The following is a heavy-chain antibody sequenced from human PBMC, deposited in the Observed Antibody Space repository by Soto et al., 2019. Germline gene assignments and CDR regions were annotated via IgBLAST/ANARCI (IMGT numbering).Heavy chain of an antibody. V-gene: IGHV1-18*01. Sequence: QVQLVQSGAEVKKPGASVKVSCKASGYTFASYAISWMRQAPGQGLEWMGWISAYNGNTNYAQKLPGRVTMTTDTATSTSYMELRSRRSDATAVYYCARDPPPPDYCGQGTLVTVSS. J-gene: IGHJ4*02. CDR3: ARDPPPPDY. CDR2: ISAYNGNT. CDR1: GYTFASYA.